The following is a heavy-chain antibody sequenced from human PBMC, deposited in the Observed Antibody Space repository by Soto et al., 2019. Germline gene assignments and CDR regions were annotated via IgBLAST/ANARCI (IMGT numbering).Heavy chain of an antibody. CDR3: AREGVLMPASYFDF. J-gene: IGHJ4*02. CDR2: IMPLFETT. CDR1: GGSFTNYS. V-gene: IGHV1-69*13. D-gene: IGHD2-21*02. Sequence: GASVKVSCKSSGGSFTNYSFSWVRQAPGQGLECMGLIMPLFETTNYAQRFQGRVTITANDSATTVYLELTGLTSDDTAVYYCAREGVLMPASYFDFWGQGTLVTVSS.